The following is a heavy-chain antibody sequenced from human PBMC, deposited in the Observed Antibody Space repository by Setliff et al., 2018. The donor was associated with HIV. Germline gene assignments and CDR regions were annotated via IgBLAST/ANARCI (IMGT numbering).Heavy chain of an antibody. CDR1: GDTFSNSL. CDR2: IIPLFGTI. V-gene: IGHV1-69*05. J-gene: IGHJ4*02. Sequence: SVKVSCKASGDTFSNSLVTWVRQAPGQGLEWMGGIIPLFGTITYAQRFQGRVTITTDELMTTAYMELTSLRSEDTAVYYCASGSGYCRNGVCYIGVHKNPDKYYFDYWGQGTLVTVSS. CDR3: ASGSGYCRNGVCYIGVHKNPDKYYFDY. D-gene: IGHD2-8*01.